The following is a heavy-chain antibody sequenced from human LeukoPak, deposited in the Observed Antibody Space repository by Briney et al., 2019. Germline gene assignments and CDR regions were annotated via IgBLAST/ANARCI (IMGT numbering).Heavy chain of an antibody. CDR3: ARHRPYYDFVFDS. CDR2: SHYTGNT. Sequence: SETLSLTCDVNGVSVSSFYWSWIRQPPGKGLEWIGYSHYTGNTNYNSSLHSRVTIFVDRSKNHISLKMSSATAADTAVYFCARHRPYYDFVFDSWSRGVLVTVSP. CDR1: GVSVSSFY. J-gene: IGHJ4*02. D-gene: IGHD3-22*01. V-gene: IGHV4-59*08.